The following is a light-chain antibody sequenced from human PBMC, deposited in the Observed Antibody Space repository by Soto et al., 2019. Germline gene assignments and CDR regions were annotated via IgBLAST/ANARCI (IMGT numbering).Light chain of an antibody. V-gene: IGLV1-40*01. CDR3: QSYDNSLSGSRV. Sequence: QRVLTRAASVSGETARRAAISCTGSRSNIGAGYDVHWYQQLPGTAPKLLIYGTNNRPSGVPDRFSGSKSGMSASLAITGLQAADEANYYCQSYDNSLSGSRVFGGGTQLTVL. CDR2: GTN. J-gene: IGLJ3*02. CDR1: RSNIGAGYD.